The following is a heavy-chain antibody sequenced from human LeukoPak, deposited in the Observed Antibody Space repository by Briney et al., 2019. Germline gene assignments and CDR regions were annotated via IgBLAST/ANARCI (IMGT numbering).Heavy chain of an antibody. CDR2: ISWNSGSI. V-gene: IGHV3-9*01. D-gene: IGHD3-22*01. Sequence: PGGSLRLSCAASGLTFDDYAMHWVRQPPGKGLEWVSGISWNSGSIDYADSVEGRFTISRDNARNSLYLQMNSLRAEDTAVYYCARNWHTYDNGGYWFDPWGQGTLVTVSS. CDR1: GLTFDDYA. J-gene: IGHJ5*02. CDR3: ARNWHTYDNGGYWFDP.